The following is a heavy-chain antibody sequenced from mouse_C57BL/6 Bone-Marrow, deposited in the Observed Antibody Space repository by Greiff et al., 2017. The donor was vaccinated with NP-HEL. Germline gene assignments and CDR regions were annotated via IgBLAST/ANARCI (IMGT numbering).Heavy chain of an antibody. CDR1: GYTFTSYW. D-gene: IGHD2-5*01. Sequence: QVQLQQPGAELVKPGASVKLSCKASGYTFTSYWMHWVKQRPGQGLEWIGMIHPNSGSTNYNEKFKSKATLTVDKSSSTAYMQLSRLTSEDSAVYYCARGDYSNYPYWYFDVWGTGTTVTVSS. CDR3: ARGDYSNYPYWYFDV. CDR2: IHPNSGST. J-gene: IGHJ1*03. V-gene: IGHV1-64*01.